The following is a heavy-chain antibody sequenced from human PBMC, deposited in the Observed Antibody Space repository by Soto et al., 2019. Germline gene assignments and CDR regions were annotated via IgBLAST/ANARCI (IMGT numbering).Heavy chain of an antibody. V-gene: IGHV3-33*01. J-gene: IGHJ1*01. D-gene: IGHD3-10*01. Sequence: VGSLGLSCAASGFTFSSYGMHWVGQAPGKGLEWVAVIWYDGSNKYYADSVKGRFTISRDNSKNTLYLQMNSLRAEDTAVHYCARDPAMVRGGNGYFQQWGQGTLVNVSS. CDR2: IWYDGSNK. CDR3: ARDPAMVRGGNGYFQQ. CDR1: GFTFSSYG.